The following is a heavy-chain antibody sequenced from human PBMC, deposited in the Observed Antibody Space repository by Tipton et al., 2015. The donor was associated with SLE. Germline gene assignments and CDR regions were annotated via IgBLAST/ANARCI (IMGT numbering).Heavy chain of an antibody. CDR1: GGSISSYY. CDR3: ARAQNWFDP. J-gene: IGHJ5*02. V-gene: IGHV4-4*08. CDR2: IYSSGST. Sequence: TLSLTCTVSGGSISSYYWSWIRQPPGKGLEWIGYIYSSGSTNYNPSLKSRVTISVDTSKNQFSLKLSSVTAADAAVYYCARAQNWFDPWGQGTVVTVSS.